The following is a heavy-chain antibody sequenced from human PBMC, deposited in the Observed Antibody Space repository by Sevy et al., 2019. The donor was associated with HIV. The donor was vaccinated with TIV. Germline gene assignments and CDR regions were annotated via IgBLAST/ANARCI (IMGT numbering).Heavy chain of an antibody. CDR2: ISSSSSYI. Sequence: GGSLRLSCAASGFTFSSYSMNWVRQAPGKGLEWVSSISSSSSYIYYADSVKGRFTISRDNAKNSLYLQMNSLRAEDTAVYYCARDTKRPPRNYDFTAGGGYYGMDVWGQGTTVTVSS. CDR3: ARDTKRPPRNYDFTAGGGYYGMDV. J-gene: IGHJ6*02. CDR1: GFTFSSYS. D-gene: IGHD3-3*01. V-gene: IGHV3-21*01.